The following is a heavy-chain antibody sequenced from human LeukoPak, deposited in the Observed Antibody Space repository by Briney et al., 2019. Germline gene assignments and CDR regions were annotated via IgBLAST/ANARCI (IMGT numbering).Heavy chain of an antibody. Sequence: SETLSLTCTVSGGSISSSSYYWGWIRQPPGKRLECIGSIYYSGSTYYNPSLKSRVTISVDTSKNQFSLKLSSVTAADTAVYYCASRGYSGSPTPIFDYWGQGTLVTVSS. V-gene: IGHV4-39*01. CDR1: GGSISSSSYY. J-gene: IGHJ4*02. CDR3: ASRGYSGSPTPIFDY. D-gene: IGHD5-12*01. CDR2: IYYSGST.